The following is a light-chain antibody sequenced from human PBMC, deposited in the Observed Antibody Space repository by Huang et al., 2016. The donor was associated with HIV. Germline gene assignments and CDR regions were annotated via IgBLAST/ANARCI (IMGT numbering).Light chain of an antibody. J-gene: IGKJ4*01. CDR1: QGVNSDY. CDR2: DAS. Sequence: EIVLTQAPGTLSLSPGERATLSCRASQGVNSDYLAWYQQTPGQAPRLLIYDASNRATGIADMFSGSGSGTEFTLTISRLEPEDFAVYFCQQYGSSPLTFGGGTNVEI. CDR3: QQYGSSPLT. V-gene: IGKV3-20*01.